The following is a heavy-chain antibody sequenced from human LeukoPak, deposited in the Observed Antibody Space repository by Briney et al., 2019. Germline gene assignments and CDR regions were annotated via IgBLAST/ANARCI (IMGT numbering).Heavy chain of an antibody. V-gene: IGHV1-8*01. J-gene: IGHJ5*02. CDR3: ARGLKADYGHYFGFEA. Sequence: ASVKVSCKASRYTFISYDINWVRRPTAQGLEWMGWVNPKSGHTGYAQKFQGRVTMTRNTCISTVYMELSSLRAEDTAVYYGARGLKADYGHYFGFEAWGQGTLVTVSS. D-gene: IGHD4-17*01. CDR1: RYTFISYD. CDR2: VNPKSGHT.